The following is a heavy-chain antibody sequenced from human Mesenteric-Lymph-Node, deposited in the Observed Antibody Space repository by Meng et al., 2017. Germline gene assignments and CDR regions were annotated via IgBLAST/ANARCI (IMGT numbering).Heavy chain of an antibody. CDR2: MNPNSGNT. V-gene: IGHV1-8*01. CDR1: GYTFTSYD. Sequence: ASVKVSCKASGYTFTSYDINWVRQATGQGLEWTGWMNPNSGNTGYAQKFQGRVTMTRNTSISTAYMELSSLRSEDTAVYYCARAGVGQICSGGSCYFYYYYYYGMDVWGQGTTVTVSS. D-gene: IGHD2-15*01. CDR3: ARAGVGQICSGGSCYFYYYYYYGMDV. J-gene: IGHJ6*02.